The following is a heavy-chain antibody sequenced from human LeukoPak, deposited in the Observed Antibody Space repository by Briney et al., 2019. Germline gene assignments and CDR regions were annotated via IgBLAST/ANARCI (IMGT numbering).Heavy chain of an antibody. CDR1: GGSFSGYY. J-gene: IGHJ4*02. CDR3: ARARSYDILTD. Sequence: SETLSLTCAVYGGSFSGYYWNWIRQPPGKGLEWIGEINHSGSTHYNPSLKSRVNILVDTSKNQFSLKLSSVTAADTAVYYCARARSYDILTDWGQGTLVTVSS. V-gene: IGHV4-34*01. CDR2: INHSGST. D-gene: IGHD3-9*01.